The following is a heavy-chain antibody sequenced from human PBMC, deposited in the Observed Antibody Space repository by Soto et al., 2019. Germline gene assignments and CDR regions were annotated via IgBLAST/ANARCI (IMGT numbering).Heavy chain of an antibody. V-gene: IGHV4-59*08. CDR2: IYYSGST. CDR3: ATSYSGYDYHYYYGMDV. J-gene: IGHJ6*02. CDR1: GGSVSPYY. D-gene: IGHD5-12*01. Sequence: PSETLSLTCTVSGGSVSPYYWSWIRQPPGKGLEWIGYIYYSGSTNYNPSLKSRVTISVDTSKNQFSLKLSSVTAADTAVYYCATSYSGYDYHYYYGMDVWGQGTTVTVSS.